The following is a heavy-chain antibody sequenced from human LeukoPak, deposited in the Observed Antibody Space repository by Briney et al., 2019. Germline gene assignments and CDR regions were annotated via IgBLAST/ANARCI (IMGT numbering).Heavy chain of an antibody. CDR2: IYSGGST. CDR3: AKDGGSGYYYPHY. Sequence: GGSLRLSCAASGFAVSSNYMSWVRQAPGKGLEWVSVIYSGGSTYYADSVKGRFTISRDNSKNTLYLQMNSLRAEDTAVYYCAKDGGSGYYYPHYWGQGTLVTVSS. CDR1: GFAVSSNY. J-gene: IGHJ4*02. V-gene: IGHV3-53*05. D-gene: IGHD3-22*01.